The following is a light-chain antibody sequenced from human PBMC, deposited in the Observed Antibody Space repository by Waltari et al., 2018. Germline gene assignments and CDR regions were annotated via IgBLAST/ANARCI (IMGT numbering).Light chain of an antibody. CDR3: VAWDDSLSGRV. J-gene: IGLJ3*02. CDR2: RNN. CDR1: SSNIGTNY. V-gene: IGLV1-47*01. Sequence: QSVLTQPPSASGTPGQRCTLSCSGSSSNIGTNYVYWYQQLPGTAPKLFSYRNNQRPSEVPDRFSGSKSGTSASLAISGLRSEDEADYYCVAWDDSLSGRVFGGGTKVTVL.